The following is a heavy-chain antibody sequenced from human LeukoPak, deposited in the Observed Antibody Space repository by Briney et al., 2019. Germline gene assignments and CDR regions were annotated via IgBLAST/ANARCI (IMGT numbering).Heavy chain of an antibody. CDR1: GGSISSGGYY. Sequence: SETLSLTCTASGGSISSGGYYWSWIRQPPGKGLEWIGYIYHSGSTYYNPSLKSRVTISVDRSKNQFSLKLSSVTAADTAVYYCARSGGDFWSGYDYWGQGTLATVSS. CDR3: ARSGGDFWSGYDY. D-gene: IGHD3-3*01. V-gene: IGHV4-30-2*01. CDR2: IYHSGST. J-gene: IGHJ4*02.